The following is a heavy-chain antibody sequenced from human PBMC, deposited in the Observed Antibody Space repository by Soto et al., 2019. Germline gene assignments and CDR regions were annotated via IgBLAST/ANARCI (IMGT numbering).Heavy chain of an antibody. CDR3: ARGVKYSSGWYNY. V-gene: IGHV3-11*01. CDR2: ISISGSTV. J-gene: IGHJ4*02. D-gene: IGHD6-19*01. CDR1: GFTFSDYY. Sequence: QVQVVESGGDLVEPGGSLRLSCATSGFTFSDYYMSWIRQAPGKGLEWVSYISISGSTVYYADSVKGRFTISRDNAKNSQFLQMNSLRAEDTAVYYCARGVKYSSGWYNYWGQGTLVTVSS.